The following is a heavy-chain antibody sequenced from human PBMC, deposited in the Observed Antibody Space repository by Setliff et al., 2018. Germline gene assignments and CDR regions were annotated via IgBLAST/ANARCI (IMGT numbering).Heavy chain of an antibody. CDR3: ARNLVGATYSVYFDY. V-gene: IGHV5-51*01. D-gene: IGHD1-26*01. J-gene: IGHJ4*02. CDR1: GYSFSNFW. Sequence: GESLKISCKGSGYSFSNFWIGWVRQMPGKGLEWMGIIYPGDSHTRYSPSFQGQVTMSADKPINTAYLQWSNLKASDTAIYYCARNLVGATYSVYFDYWGQGALVTVSS. CDR2: IYPGDSHT.